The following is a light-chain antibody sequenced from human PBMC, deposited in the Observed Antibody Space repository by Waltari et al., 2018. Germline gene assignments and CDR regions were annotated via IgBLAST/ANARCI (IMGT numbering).Light chain of an antibody. CDR1: SSDVGGYKY. V-gene: IGLV2-11*01. CDR2: DVR. Sequence: QSALTQPRPVSGSPGQSVTISCTGTSSDVGGYKYLSWYQQHPGQAPKLMIFDVRKRPSGVPDRFSGSKSGSTASLTISGLQAGDEADYYCCSYAGSRWVFGGGTKLTVL. J-gene: IGLJ3*02. CDR3: CSYAGSRWV.